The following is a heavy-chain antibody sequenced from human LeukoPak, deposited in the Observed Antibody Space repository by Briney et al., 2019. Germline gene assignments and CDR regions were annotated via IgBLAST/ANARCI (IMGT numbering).Heavy chain of an antibody. V-gene: IGHV2-70*11. CDR3: ARIIAAAGIIDY. Sequence: SGPTLVNPTQTLTLTCTFSGFSLSTRGMCVSWIRQPPGKALEWLARIDWDDDKYYSTSLKTRLTISKDTSKNQVVLTMTNMDPVDTATYYCARIIAAAGIIDYWGQGTLVTVSS. CDR2: IDWDDDK. J-gene: IGHJ4*02. D-gene: IGHD6-13*01. CDR1: GFSLSTRGMC.